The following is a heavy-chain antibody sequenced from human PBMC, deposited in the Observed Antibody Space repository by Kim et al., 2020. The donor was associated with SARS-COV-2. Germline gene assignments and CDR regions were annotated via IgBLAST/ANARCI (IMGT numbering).Heavy chain of an antibody. CDR3: AKDRKTTVVTPRGMDV. D-gene: IGHD4-17*01. CDR1: GFTFSSYG. V-gene: IGHV3-33*06. Sequence: GGSLRLSCAASGFTFSSYGMHWVRQAPGKGLEWVAVIWYDGSNKYYADSVKGRFTISRDNSKNTLYLQMNSLRAEDTAVYYCAKDRKTTVVTPRGMDVWGQGTTVTVSS. CDR2: IWYDGSNK. J-gene: IGHJ6*02.